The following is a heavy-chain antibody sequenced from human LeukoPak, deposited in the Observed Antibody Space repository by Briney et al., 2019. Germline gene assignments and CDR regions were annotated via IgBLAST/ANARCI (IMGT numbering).Heavy chain of an antibody. Sequence: SETLSLTCTVSGYSISSGYYWGWIRQPPGKGLKWIGNIYHSGSTYYNPSLKSRVTISVDTSKNQFSLKLSSVTAADTAVYYCARIAGSGSLTGGFDYWGQGTLVTVSS. J-gene: IGHJ4*02. D-gene: IGHD3-10*01. V-gene: IGHV4-38-2*02. CDR2: IYHSGST. CDR1: GYSISSGYY. CDR3: ARIAGSGSLTGGFDY.